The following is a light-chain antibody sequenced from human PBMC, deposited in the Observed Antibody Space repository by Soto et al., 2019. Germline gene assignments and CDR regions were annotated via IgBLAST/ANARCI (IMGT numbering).Light chain of an antibody. V-gene: IGLV4-69*01. CDR3: QTWGTGIHV. CDR1: SGHSSYA. Sequence: QPVLTQSPSASASLGASVKLTCTLSSGHSSYAIAWHQQQPEKGPRYLMKLNSDGSHSKGDGIPDRFSGSSSGAERYLTISSLQSEDEADYYCQTWGTGIHVFGGGIQLTVL. CDR2: LNSDGSH. J-gene: IGLJ7*01.